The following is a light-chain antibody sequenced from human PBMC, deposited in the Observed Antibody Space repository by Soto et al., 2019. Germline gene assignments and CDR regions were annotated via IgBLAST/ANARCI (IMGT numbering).Light chain of an antibody. CDR3: QKYDSAPT. V-gene: IGKV1-27*01. Sequence: DIQMTQSPSSLSASVGDRVTNTCRPSQGISNSLAWYQQKPGKVPKLLIHAASTLQSGVPSRFSGSGSGTDFTLTISSLQPEDVATYYCQKYDSAPTFGPGTKVDIK. J-gene: IGKJ1*01. CDR2: AAS. CDR1: QGISNS.